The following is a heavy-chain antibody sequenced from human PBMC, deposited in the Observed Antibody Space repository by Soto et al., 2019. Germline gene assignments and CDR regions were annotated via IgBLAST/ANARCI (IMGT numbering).Heavy chain of an antibody. V-gene: IGHV3-21*01. CDR3: ARDPSQLERNYYYYMDV. Sequence: EVQLVESGGGLVKPGGSLRLYCAASGFTFSSYSMNWVRQAPGKGLEWVSSISSSSSYIYYADSVKGRFTISRDNAQNSLYLKMNSLRAEYTAVYYCARDPSQLERNYYYYMDVLGKGATVTVSS. D-gene: IGHD5-18*01. J-gene: IGHJ6*03. CDR1: GFTFSSYS. CDR2: ISSSSSYI.